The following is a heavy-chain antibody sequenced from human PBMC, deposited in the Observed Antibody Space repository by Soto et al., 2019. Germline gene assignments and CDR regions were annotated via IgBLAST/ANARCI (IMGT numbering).Heavy chain of an antibody. CDR3: ARDGILDSSGWSHFDY. CDR1: GYTFTSYG. D-gene: IGHD6-19*01. CDR2: ISAYHGNT. J-gene: IGHJ4*02. V-gene: IGHV1-18*01. Sequence: QVQLVQSGAEVKKPGASVKVSCKASGYTFTSYGISWVRQAPGQGLEWMGWISAYHGNTNYAQKLQGRVTMTTDTYTSTAYMELRSLRSDDTAVYYCARDGILDSSGWSHFDYWGQGTLVTVSS.